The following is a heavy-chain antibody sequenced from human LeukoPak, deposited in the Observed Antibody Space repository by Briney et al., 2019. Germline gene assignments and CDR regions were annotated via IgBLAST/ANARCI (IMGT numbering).Heavy chain of an antibody. J-gene: IGHJ4*02. Sequence: GGSLRLSCAASGFTFSSYAMHWVRQAPGKGLEWVAVISYDGSNKYYADSVKGRFTISRDNSKNTLYLQMNSLRAEDTAVYYCAKALDIVVVPAAIFGAIDYWGQGTLVTVSS. CDR3: AKALDIVVVPAAIFGAIDY. CDR2: ISYDGSNK. V-gene: IGHV3-30-3*01. CDR1: GFTFSSYA. D-gene: IGHD2-2*01.